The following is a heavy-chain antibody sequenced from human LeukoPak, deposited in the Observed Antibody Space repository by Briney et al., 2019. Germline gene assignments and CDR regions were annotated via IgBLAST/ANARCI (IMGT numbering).Heavy chain of an antibody. CDR1: GFTFSSYG. D-gene: IGHD3-10*01. V-gene: IGHV3-30*02. J-gene: IGHJ5*02. CDR3: VNSGFDP. Sequence: GGSLRLSCAASGFTFSSYGMHWVRQAPGKGLEWVAFIRYDGSNKYYADSVKVRFTISRDNFKNTLSLQMNGLRVEDTALYYCVNSGFDPWGQGTLVTVSS. CDR2: IRYDGSNK.